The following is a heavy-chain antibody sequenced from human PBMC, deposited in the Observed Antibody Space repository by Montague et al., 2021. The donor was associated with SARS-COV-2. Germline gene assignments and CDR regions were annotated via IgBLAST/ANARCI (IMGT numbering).Heavy chain of an antibody. CDR2: ASYSGSX. CDR1: GDSISSNDHY. V-gene: IGHV4-39*01. J-gene: IGHJ4*02. D-gene: IGHD4-11*01. CDR3: ARRRLQEANIDF. Sequence: SETLSLTCTVSGDSISSNDHYWGWISQPPGQGLECLRPASYSGSXYSYPYIKGRVTISTDASKNPFYLKFNSLTATDTAFYHCARRRLQEANIDFWGQGTLVTVSS.